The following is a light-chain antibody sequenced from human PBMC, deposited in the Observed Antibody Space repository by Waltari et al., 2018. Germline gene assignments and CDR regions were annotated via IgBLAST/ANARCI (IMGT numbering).Light chain of an antibody. J-gene: IGLJ3*02. V-gene: IGLV2-23*02. CDR3: CSYAGNYIWV. CDR2: DVS. CDR1: SSDIGRYDI. Sequence: QSALTQPASVSGSPGQSVTISCTGASSDIGRYDIVSWYQQHPGNAPKLIICDVSKRPSGVSDRFSGSKSCHPASLTISGLQFEDEADYYCCSYAGNYIWVFGGGTRLTVL.